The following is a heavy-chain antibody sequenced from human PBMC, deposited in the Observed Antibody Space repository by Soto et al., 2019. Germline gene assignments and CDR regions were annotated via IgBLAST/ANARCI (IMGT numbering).Heavy chain of an antibody. Sequence: EVQLVESGGGLVKPGGSLRLSCAASGFTFSSYSMNWVRQAPGKGLEWVSYISSSSSSIYYLDSVKGRFTISRDNAENSLYLQMNSLRAEDTAVYYCFIAVAGFFAPDYWGQGTLVTVSS. V-gene: IGHV3-21*01. J-gene: IGHJ4*02. CDR1: GFTFSSYS. CDR3: FIAVAGFFAPDY. D-gene: IGHD6-19*01. CDR2: ISSSSSSI.